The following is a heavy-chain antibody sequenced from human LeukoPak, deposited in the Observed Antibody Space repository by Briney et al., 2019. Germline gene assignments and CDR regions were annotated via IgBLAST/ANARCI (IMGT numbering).Heavy chain of an antibody. CDR3: AKARRFSSSTSCYDY. D-gene: IGHD2-2*01. Sequence: GGSLRLSCAASGFIFSSYAMSWVRQAPGKGLEWVSAISGSGGSTYYADSVKGRFTISRDNSKNTLYLQMNSLRAEDTAVYYCAKARRFSSSTSCYDYWGQGTLVTVSS. CDR1: GFIFSSYA. V-gene: IGHV3-23*01. CDR2: ISGSGGST. J-gene: IGHJ4*02.